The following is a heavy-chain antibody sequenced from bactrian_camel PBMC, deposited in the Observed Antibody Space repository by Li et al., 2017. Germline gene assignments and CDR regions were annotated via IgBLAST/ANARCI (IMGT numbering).Heavy chain of an antibody. J-gene: IGHJ4*01. Sequence: VQLVESGGGLVQPGGSLRLSCAAFAFTFSTYDMSWVRQAPGKGLEWVSAINSGGGNTYYADSVKGRFSMSRDNAKENTAYLQMNSLKSEDTAVYYCTTPGVGYGMGTDFGHWGQGTQVTVS. D-gene: IGHD1*01. CDR2: INSGGGNT. CDR3: TTPGVGYGMGTDFGH. V-gene: IGHV3S40*01. CDR1: AFTFSTYD.